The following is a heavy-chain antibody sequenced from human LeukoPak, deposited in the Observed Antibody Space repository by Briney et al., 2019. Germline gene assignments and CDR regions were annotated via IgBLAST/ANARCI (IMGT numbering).Heavy chain of an antibody. CDR3: AKDDLYDFWSGYFNP. Sequence: AITGSGDITYYADSVKGRFTISRDNSKNTLYLQMNSLRAEDTAVYYCAKDDLYDFWSGYFNPWGQGTLVTVSS. J-gene: IGHJ4*02. CDR2: ITGSGDIT. V-gene: IGHV3-23*01. D-gene: IGHD3-3*01.